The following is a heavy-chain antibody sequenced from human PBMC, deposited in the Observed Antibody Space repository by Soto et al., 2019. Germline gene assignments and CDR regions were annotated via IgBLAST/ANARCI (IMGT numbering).Heavy chain of an antibody. CDR1: GFSFSSYG. CDR3: AKDLRLAVSGTDYVDS. CDR2: ISYDVTNK. Sequence: PGGSLRLSCAASGFSFSSYGMHWVRQAPGKGLEWVAVISYDVTNKYYADSVKGRFTISRDNSKNTLYLQMNSLRAEDTAVYYCAKDLRLAVSGTDYVDSWGHGTLVTVSS. D-gene: IGHD6-19*01. J-gene: IGHJ4*01. V-gene: IGHV3-30*18.